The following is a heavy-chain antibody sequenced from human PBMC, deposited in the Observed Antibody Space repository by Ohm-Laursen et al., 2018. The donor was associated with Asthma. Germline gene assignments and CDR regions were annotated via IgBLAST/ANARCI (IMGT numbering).Heavy chain of an antibody. CDR3: AREYSSSSWGDYYYYGMDV. D-gene: IGHD6-6*01. V-gene: IGHV3-30*04. J-gene: IGHJ6*02. CDR2: ISYDGSNK. CDR1: GFTFRSYA. Sequence: SLRLSCAASGFTFRSYAMHWVRQAPGKGLEWVAVISYDGSNKYYADSVKGRFTISRDNAKNSLYLQMNSLRAEDTAVYYCAREYSSSSWGDYYYYGMDVWGQGTTVTVSS.